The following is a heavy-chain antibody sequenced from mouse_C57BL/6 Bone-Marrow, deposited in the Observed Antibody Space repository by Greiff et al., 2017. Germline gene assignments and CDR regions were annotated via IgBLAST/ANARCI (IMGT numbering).Heavy chain of an antibody. J-gene: IGHJ3*01. V-gene: IGHV1-9*01. CDR2: ILPGSGST. CDR1: GYTFTGYW. Sequence: QVQLQQSGAELMKPGASVKLSCKATGYTFTGYWIEWVKQRPGHGLEWIGEILPGSGSTNYNEKFKGKATFTADTSSNTAYMQISSRTTEDSAIYYCARRGMGYYAPTWFAYWGQGTLVTVSA. CDR3: ARRGMGYYAPTWFAY. D-gene: IGHD2-10*02.